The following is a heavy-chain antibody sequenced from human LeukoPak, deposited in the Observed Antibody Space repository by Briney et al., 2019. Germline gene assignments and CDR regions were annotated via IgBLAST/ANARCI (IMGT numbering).Heavy chain of an antibody. CDR2: INHSGST. J-gene: IGHJ4*02. CDR1: GGSFSGYY. CDR3: ARGRGYNSFDY. Sequence: SETLSLTCAVYGGSFSGYYWSWIRQPPGKGLEWIGEINHSGSTNYNPSLQSRVTTSVDTSKNQFSLKLSYVTAADTAGYYCARGRGYNSFDYWGQGTLVTVSS. V-gene: IGHV4-34*01. D-gene: IGHD5-24*01.